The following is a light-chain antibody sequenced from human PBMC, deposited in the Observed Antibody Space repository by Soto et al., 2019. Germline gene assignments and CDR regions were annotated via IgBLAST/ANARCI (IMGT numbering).Light chain of an antibody. CDR2: DAS. CDR3: QQRSNWPPIN. J-gene: IGKJ5*01. V-gene: IGKV3-11*01. CDR1: QSVSRN. Sequence: EIVLTQSPATMSLSPVEMATLSFRTSQSVSRNLAWYQPTPGQAPRLLIYDASNRATGIPARFSGSGSGTDFTLTIRSLEPEDSAVYYCQQRSNWPPINCGQGTRREIK.